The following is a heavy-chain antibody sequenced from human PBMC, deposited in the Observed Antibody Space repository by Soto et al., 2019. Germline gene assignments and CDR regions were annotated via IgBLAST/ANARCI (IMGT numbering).Heavy chain of an antibody. CDR2: IRSKPYGGTT. Sequence: EVQLVESGGGLVQPGRSLRLSCSASGFTFGAYAMTWFRQPPGRGLEWVGFIRSKPYGGTTEYAASVKGRFTVSRDDSKAIAYLQMNGLKTEHTAVYYCTRHYSSGNYYSVWGQGTLVTVSS. D-gene: IGHD3-10*01. J-gene: IGHJ4*02. CDR1: GFTFGAYA. CDR3: TRHYSSGNYYSV. V-gene: IGHV3-49*03.